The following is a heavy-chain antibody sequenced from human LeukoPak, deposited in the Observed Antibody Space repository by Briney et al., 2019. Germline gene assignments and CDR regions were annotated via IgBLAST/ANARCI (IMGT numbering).Heavy chain of an antibody. Sequence: GASVKVSCKASGYTFTSYGISWVRQAPGQGLEWMGWISAYNGNANYAQKLQGRVTMTTDTSTSTAYMELRSLRSDDTAVYYCVVAATHYYYYGMDVWGQGTTVTVSS. CDR2: ISAYNGNA. D-gene: IGHD2-15*01. V-gene: IGHV1-18*01. CDR3: VVAATHYYYYGMDV. CDR1: GYTFTSYG. J-gene: IGHJ6*02.